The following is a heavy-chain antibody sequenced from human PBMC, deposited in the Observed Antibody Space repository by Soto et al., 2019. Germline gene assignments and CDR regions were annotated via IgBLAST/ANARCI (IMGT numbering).Heavy chain of an antibody. CDR1: GGSISSSSYY. V-gene: IGHV4-39*01. J-gene: IGHJ5*02. CDR2: IYYSGST. CDR3: ARLTSSGWFDP. Sequence: QLQLQESGPGLVKPSETLSLTCTVSGGSISSSSYYWGWIRQPPGKGLEWIGSIYYSGSTYYNPPLKSRVTTSVDTSKNQFSLKLTSVTAADTAVYYCARLTSSGWFDPWGQGTLVTVSS.